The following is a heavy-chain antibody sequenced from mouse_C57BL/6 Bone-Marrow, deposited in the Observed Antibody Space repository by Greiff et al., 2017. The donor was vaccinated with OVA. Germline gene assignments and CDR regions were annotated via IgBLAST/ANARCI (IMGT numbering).Heavy chain of an antibody. CDR1: GFSFNTYA. CDR2: IRSKSNNYAT. V-gene: IGHV10-1*01. J-gene: IGHJ4*01. Sequence: EVMLVESGGGLVQPKGSLKLSCAASGFSFNTYAMNWVRQAPGKGLEWVARIRSKSNNYATYYADSVKDRFTISRDDSESMLYLQMNNLKTEDTAMYYCVRHDGNYLYAMDYWGQGTSVTVSS. CDR3: VRHDGNYLYAMDY. D-gene: IGHD2-1*01.